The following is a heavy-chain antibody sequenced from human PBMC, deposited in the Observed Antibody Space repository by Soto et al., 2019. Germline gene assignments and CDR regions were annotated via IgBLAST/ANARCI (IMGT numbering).Heavy chain of an antibody. D-gene: IGHD2-15*01. CDR3: ARDCSGGSCYPGMDV. V-gene: IGHV3-21*01. CDR2: ISSSGYI. CDR1: GFNFNSYT. J-gene: IGHJ6*02. Sequence: GGSLRLSSAASGFNFNSYTINWVRQAPGKRLEWLSSISSSGYIFSTDSVRGRFTISRDNAKNSVYLQINSLRAEDTAVYFCARDCSGGSCYPGMDVWGQGNTVTVSS.